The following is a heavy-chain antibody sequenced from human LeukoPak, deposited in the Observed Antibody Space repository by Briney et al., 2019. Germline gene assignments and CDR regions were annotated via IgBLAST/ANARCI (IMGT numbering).Heavy chain of an antibody. CDR3: ATTVRYGSGSYDAFDI. Sequence: KSGGSLRLSCAASGFTFSSYSMNWVRQAPGKGLEWVSSICSSSSYIYYADPVKGRFTISRDNAKNSLYLQMNSLRAEDTAVYYCATTVRYGSGSYDAFDIWGQGTMVTVSS. J-gene: IGHJ3*02. D-gene: IGHD3-10*01. CDR2: ICSSSSYI. CDR1: GFTFSSYS. V-gene: IGHV3-21*01.